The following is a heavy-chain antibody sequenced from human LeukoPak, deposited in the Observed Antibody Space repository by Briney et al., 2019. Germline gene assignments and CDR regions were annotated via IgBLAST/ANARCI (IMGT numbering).Heavy chain of an antibody. CDR2: ISTDESST. CDR3: ARGTDCSGGSCYSWPKLGVYYGMDV. V-gene: IGHV3-74*01. J-gene: IGHJ6*02. D-gene: IGHD2-15*01. CDR1: GFTFSNYW. Sequence: GGSLRLSCAASGFTFSNYWMHWVRQAPGKGLVWVSRISTDESSTTYADSVKGRFTISRDNAKNTLYLQMNSLRAEDTAVYYCARGTDCSGGSCYSWPKLGVYYGMDVWGQGTTVTVSS.